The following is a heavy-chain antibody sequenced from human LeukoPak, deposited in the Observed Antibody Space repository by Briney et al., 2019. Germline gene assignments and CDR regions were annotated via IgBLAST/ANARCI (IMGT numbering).Heavy chain of an antibody. CDR2: ISYDGSNK. CDR3: AKDSTTVTTSMGEAFDI. CDR1: GFTFSSYG. Sequence: GGSLRLSCAASGFTFSSYGMHWVRQAPGKGLEWVAVISYDGSNKYYDDSVKGQFTISRDNSKNKLYLQMNSLRAEDTAVYYCAKDSTTVTTSMGEAFDIWGQGTMAPVSS. J-gene: IGHJ3*02. D-gene: IGHD4-17*01. V-gene: IGHV3-30*18.